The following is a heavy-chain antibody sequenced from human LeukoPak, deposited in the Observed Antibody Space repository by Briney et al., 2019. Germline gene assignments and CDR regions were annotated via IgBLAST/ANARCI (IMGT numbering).Heavy chain of an antibody. CDR1: GFTFSNYE. D-gene: IGHD1-1*01. J-gene: IGHJ4*02. CDR3: AKATGTLGN. CDR2: ISNSDGST. V-gene: IGHV3-23*01. Sequence: GGSLRLSCEASGFTFSNYEMNWVRQAPGKGLEWVSTISNSDGSTYYADSVKGRFTISRDNPENTLYLQMNSLAAEDTAMYYCAKATGTLGNWGQGTLVSVSS.